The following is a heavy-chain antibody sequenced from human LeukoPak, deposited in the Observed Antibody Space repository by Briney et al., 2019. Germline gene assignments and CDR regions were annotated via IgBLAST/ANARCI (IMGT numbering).Heavy chain of an antibody. CDR2: MNPNSGNT. Sequence: ASVKVSCKASGYTFTSYDINWVRQATGQGLEWMGWMNPNSGNTGYAQKFQGRVTITRNTSISTAYMELSSLRSEDTAVYYCARIGLSGHLYYFDYWGQGTLVTVSS. V-gene: IGHV1-8*03. CDR3: ARIGLSGHLYYFDY. CDR1: GYTFTSYD. D-gene: IGHD3-3*01. J-gene: IGHJ4*02.